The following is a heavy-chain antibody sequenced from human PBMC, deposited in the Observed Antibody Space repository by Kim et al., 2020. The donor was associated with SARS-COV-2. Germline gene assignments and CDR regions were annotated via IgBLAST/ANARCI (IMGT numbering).Heavy chain of an antibody. V-gene: IGHV3-53*01. CDR2: GST. D-gene: IGHD6-19*01. Sequence: GSTYSADSVEGRFTISRDNSKNTLYLQMNSLRAEDTAVYYCARDGQWLNNWGQGTLVTVSS. J-gene: IGHJ4*02. CDR3: ARDGQWLNN.